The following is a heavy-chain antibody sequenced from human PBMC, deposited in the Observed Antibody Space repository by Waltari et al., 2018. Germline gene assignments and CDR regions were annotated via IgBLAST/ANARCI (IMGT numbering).Heavy chain of an antibody. CDR1: GFTFSSYA. J-gene: IGHJ4*02. CDR2: IYSGGST. Sequence: EVQLLESGGGLVQPGGSLRLSCAASGFTFSSYAMSWVRQAPGKGLEWVSVIYSGGSTYYADSVKGRFTISRDNSKNTLYLQRNSLRAEDTAVYYCAKSDSSGYLVGYWGQGTLVTVSS. V-gene: IGHV3-23*03. CDR3: AKSDSSGYLVGY. D-gene: IGHD3-22*01.